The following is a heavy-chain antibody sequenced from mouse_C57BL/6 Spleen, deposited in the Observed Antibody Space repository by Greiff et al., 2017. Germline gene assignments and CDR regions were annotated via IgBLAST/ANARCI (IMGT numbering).Heavy chain of an antibody. CDR1: GFTFTDYY. J-gene: IGHJ2*01. Sequence: EVQLVESGGGLVQPGGSLSLSCAASGFTFTDYYLSWFRPPPGKALEWLGFIRNKANGYTTEYSASVKGRFTISRDNSQSILYLQMNALRAEDSATYYCARSSYFDYWGQGTTLTVSS. V-gene: IGHV7-3*01. CDR2: IRNKANGYTT. CDR3: ARSSYFDY.